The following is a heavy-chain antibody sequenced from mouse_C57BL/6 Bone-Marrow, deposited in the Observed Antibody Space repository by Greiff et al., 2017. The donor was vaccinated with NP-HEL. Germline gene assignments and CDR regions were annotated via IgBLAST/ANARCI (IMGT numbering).Heavy chain of an antibody. CDR3: ARLYDYDPAWFAY. Sequence: QVTLKECGPGILQPSQTLSLTCSFSGFSLSTFGMGVGWIRQPSGKGLEWLAHIWWDDDKYYNPALKSRLTISKDTSKNQVFLKIANVDTADTATYYCARLYDYDPAWFAYWGQGTLVTVSA. J-gene: IGHJ3*01. CDR1: GFSLSTFGMG. CDR2: IWWDDDK. V-gene: IGHV8-8*01. D-gene: IGHD2-4*01.